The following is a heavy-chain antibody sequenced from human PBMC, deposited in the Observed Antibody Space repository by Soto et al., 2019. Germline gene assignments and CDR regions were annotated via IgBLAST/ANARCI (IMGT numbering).Heavy chain of an antibody. Sequence: QVQLVQSGAEVKKPGASVKVSCKASGYTFTSYGISWVRQAPGQGLEWMGWISAYNGNTNYAQKLQGRVIMTTDTSTITAYMEMRSLRSDDTAVYYCAREQPQYYYDSSGYFDYWGQGTLVTVSS. CDR1: GYTFTSYG. J-gene: IGHJ4*02. CDR3: AREQPQYYYDSSGYFDY. CDR2: ISAYNGNT. V-gene: IGHV1-18*01. D-gene: IGHD3-22*01.